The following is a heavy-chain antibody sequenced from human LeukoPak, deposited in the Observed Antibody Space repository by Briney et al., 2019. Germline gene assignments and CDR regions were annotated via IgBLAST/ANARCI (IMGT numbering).Heavy chain of an antibody. CDR2: INHSGST. J-gene: IGHJ5*02. CDR1: GGSFSGYY. D-gene: IGHD3-22*01. CDR3: ARQNYYDSSGYSNNWFDP. V-gene: IGHV4-34*01. Sequence: PSETLSLTCAVYGGSFSGYYWSWIRQPPGKGLEWIGEINHSGSTNYNPSLKSRVTISVDTSKNQFSLKLSSVTAADTAVYYCARQNYYDSSGYSNNWFDPWGQRTLVTVSS.